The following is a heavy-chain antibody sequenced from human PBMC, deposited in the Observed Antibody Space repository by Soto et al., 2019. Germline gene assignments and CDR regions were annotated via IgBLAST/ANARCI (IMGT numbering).Heavy chain of an antibody. V-gene: IGHV4-59*01. CDR2: IYYSGST. Sequence: QVQLQESGPGLVKPSETLSLTCTVSGGSISSYYWSWIRQPPGKGLEWIGYIYYSGSTNYNPSLRSRXXIXVXXAKNQFSLKLSSVTAADTAVYYCATATVVTYYFDYWGQGTLVTVSS. CDR1: GGSISSYY. J-gene: IGHJ4*02. D-gene: IGHD2-21*02. CDR3: ATATVVTYYFDY.